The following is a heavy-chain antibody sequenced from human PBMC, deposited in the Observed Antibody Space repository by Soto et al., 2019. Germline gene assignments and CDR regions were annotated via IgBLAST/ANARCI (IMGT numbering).Heavy chain of an antibody. V-gene: IGHV4-31*03. CDR1: GGSISSGGYY. Sequence: PSEPLSLTCTVSGGSISSGGYYWSWIRQHPGKGLEWIGYIYYSGSTYYNPSLKSRVTISVDTSKNPFSLKLSSVTAADTAVYYCARFAQSAVTTFDNGGQGSLLTISS. J-gene: IGHJ4*02. CDR3: ARFAQSAVTTFDN. D-gene: IGHD4-17*01. CDR2: IYYSGST.